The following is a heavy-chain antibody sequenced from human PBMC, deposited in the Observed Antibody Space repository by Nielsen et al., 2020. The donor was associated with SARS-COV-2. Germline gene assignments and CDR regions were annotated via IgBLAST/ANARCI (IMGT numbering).Heavy chain of an antibody. CDR1: GGTFSSYA. CDR2: IIPILGIA. J-gene: IGHJ6*02. D-gene: IGHD3-10*01. CDR3: ARDPSIPYGSGSYYYYYGMDV. Sequence: SVKVSCKASGGTFSSYAISWVRQAPGQGLEWMGRIIPILGIANYAQKFQGRVTITADKSTSTAYMELSSLRAEDTAVYYCARDPSIPYGSGSYYYYYGMDVWGQGTTVTVSS. V-gene: IGHV1-69*04.